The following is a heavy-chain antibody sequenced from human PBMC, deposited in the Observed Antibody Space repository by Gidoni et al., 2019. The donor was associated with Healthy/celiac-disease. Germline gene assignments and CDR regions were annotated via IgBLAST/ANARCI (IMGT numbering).Heavy chain of an antibody. CDR2: IISSSSYI. J-gene: IGHJ4*02. CDR1: GFTFSSYS. Sequence: EVQLVESGGGLVTPGGSLRLACTASGFTFSSYSMNWVRQAPGKGLEWVSSIISSSSYIYYADSVKCLFTISRDNAKNSLYLQMNSLRAEDTAVYYCARDRSRAIDYWGQGTLVTVSS. D-gene: IGHD2-2*01. CDR3: ARDRSRAIDY. V-gene: IGHV3-21*01.